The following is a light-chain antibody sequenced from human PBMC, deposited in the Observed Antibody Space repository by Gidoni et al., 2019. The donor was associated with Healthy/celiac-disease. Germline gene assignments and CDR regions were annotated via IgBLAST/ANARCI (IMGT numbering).Light chain of an antibody. J-gene: IGLJ1*01. CDR1: SSNIGNNY. CDR2: ANN. Sequence: QSVLTQPTSVSAAPGQKVTISCSGSSSNIGNNYVSWYQQLPGTAPKLLIYANNKRPSGIPDRFSGSKSGTSATLGITGLQTGDEADYYCGTWDSSLSAYVFGTGTKVTVL. CDR3: GTWDSSLSAYV. V-gene: IGLV1-51*01.